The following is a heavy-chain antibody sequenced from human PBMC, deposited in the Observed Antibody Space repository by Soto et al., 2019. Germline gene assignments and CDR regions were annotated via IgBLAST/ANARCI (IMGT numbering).Heavy chain of an antibody. Sequence: GGSLRLSCAASGFTFSSYAMSWVRQAPGKGLEWVSAISGSGGSTYYADSVKGRFTISRDNSKNTLYLQMNSLRAEDTAVYYCAKGMSIVVVPAAMSHYYYGMDVWGQGTTVTVSS. D-gene: IGHD2-2*01. J-gene: IGHJ6*02. CDR1: GFTFSSYA. CDR2: ISGSGGST. V-gene: IGHV3-23*01. CDR3: AKGMSIVVVPAAMSHYYYGMDV.